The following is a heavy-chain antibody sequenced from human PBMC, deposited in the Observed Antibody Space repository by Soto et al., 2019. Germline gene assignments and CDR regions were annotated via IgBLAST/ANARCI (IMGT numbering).Heavy chain of an antibody. CDR1: GITISNYP. Sequence: GGSLRLSCAASGITISNYPMSWVRQAPGKGLDWVSGISGSGDRTYYGDSAKGRFTISKDISKNSLSLQLDSLGDEDTAVYFCVKDDGGYPSTAPHWGQGTLVTVSS. CDR3: VKDDGGYPSTAPH. J-gene: IGHJ4*02. D-gene: IGHD3-16*02. CDR2: ISGSGDRT. V-gene: IGHV3-23*01.